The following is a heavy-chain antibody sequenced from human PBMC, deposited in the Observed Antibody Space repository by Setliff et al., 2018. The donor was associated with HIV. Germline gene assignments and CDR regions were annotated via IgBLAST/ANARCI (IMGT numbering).Heavy chain of an antibody. J-gene: IGHJ6*03. CDR3: ARGADGDYRYYMDV. Sequence: SVKVSCKASGGTFSGYGVNWVRQAPGQGLEWMGGIFPFFGSANYAQKFQGRVTITADVSTSTIYMELSSLTSEDTAVYYCARGADGDYRYYMDVWGRGTTVTVSS. CDR2: IFPFFGSA. CDR1: GGTFSGYG. V-gene: IGHV1-69*13. D-gene: IGHD4-17*01.